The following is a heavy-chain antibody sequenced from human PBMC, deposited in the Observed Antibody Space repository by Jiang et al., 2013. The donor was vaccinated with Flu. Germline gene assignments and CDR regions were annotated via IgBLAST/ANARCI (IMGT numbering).Heavy chain of an antibody. D-gene: IGHD3-22*01. CDR3: VKGGRVVVARGGDAFDI. CDR1: GFTFSSYA. J-gene: IGHJ3*02. Sequence: VQLLESGGGVVQPGGSLRLSCPASGFTFSSYAMHWVRQAPGKGLEWVALVRYDGKNKYYADSVNGRFTISRDNAKNTLYLQMNSLRADDTAVYYCVKGGRVVVARGGDAFDIWGQGTMVIVSS. V-gene: IGHV3-30*02. CDR2: VRYDGKNK.